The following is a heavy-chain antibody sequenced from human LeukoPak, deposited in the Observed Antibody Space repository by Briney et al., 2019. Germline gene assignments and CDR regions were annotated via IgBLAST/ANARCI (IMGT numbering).Heavy chain of an antibody. V-gene: IGHV1-69*05. Sequence: SVKVSCKASGGTFSSYAISWVRQAPGQGLEWMGGIIPIFGTANYAQKFQGRVTITTDESTSTAYMELSSLRSEDTAVYYCARDSVGARYFDYWGQGTLVTVSS. D-gene: IGHD1-26*01. J-gene: IGHJ4*02. CDR1: GGTFSSYA. CDR2: IIPIFGTA. CDR3: ARDSVGARYFDY.